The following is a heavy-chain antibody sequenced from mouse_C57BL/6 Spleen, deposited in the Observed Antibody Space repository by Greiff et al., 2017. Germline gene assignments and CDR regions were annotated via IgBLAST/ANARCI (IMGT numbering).Heavy chain of an antibody. V-gene: IGHV1-82*01. D-gene: IGHD1-1*01. CDR1: GYAFSSSW. J-gene: IGHJ4*01. CDR3: ARWITTVVANYAMDY. CDR2: IYPGDGDT. Sequence: QVQLKESGPELVKPGASVKISCKASGYAFSSSWMNWVKQRPGKGLEWIGRIYPGDGDTNYNGKFKGKATLTADKSSSTAYMQLSSLTSEDSAVYFCARWITTVVANYAMDYWGQGTSVTVSS.